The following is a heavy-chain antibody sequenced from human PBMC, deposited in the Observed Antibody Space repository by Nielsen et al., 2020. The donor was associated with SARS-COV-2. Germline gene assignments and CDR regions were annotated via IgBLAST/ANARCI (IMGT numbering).Heavy chain of an antibody. J-gene: IGHJ3*02. CDR2: IYHSGRT. D-gene: IGHD3-16*01. CDR1: DASIRSGGYS. V-gene: IGHV4-30-2*01. CDR3: ARGGRITFGGADDAFDI. Sequence: LSGAASDASIRSGGYSGSWIRQPPGKGLEWIGYIYHSGRTYYNPSLKSRVTISVDRSKNQFSLKLSSVTAADTTVYYCARGGRITFGGADDAFDIWGQGTMVTVSS.